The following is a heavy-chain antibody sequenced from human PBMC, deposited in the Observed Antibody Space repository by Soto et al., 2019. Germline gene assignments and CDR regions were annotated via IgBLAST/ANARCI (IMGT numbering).Heavy chain of an antibody. Sequence: KPSETLSLTCTVSGGSISSSSYYWGWIRQPPGKGLEWIGSIYYSGSTYYNPSLKSRVTISVDTSKNQFSLKLRSVTAADTAVYYCARTYYDFWSGYYTPYYYYYGIDVWGQGTTVTVSS. CDR3: ARTYYDFWSGYYTPYYYYYGIDV. CDR1: GGSISSSSYY. V-gene: IGHV4-39*01. CDR2: IYYSGST. J-gene: IGHJ6*02. D-gene: IGHD3-3*01.